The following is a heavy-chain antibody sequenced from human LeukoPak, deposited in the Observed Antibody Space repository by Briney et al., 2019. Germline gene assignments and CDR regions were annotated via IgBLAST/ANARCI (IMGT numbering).Heavy chain of an antibody. CDR3: ASRPKRPYYYDSSGYPDYFDY. V-gene: IGHV1-2*02. J-gene: IGHJ4*02. CDR1: GYAFTGYY. Sequence: ASVKVSCKASGYAFTGYYMHWVRQAPGQGLEWMGWINPNSGGTNYAQKFQGRVTMTRDTSISTAYMELSRLRSDDTAVYYCASRPKRPYYYDSSGYPDYFDYWGQGTLVTVSS. CDR2: INPNSGGT. D-gene: IGHD3-22*01.